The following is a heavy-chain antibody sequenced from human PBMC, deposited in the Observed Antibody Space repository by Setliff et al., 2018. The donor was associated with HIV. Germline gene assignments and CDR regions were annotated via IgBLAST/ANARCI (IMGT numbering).Heavy chain of an antibody. CDR3: ARDRRFAGTYHFDS. J-gene: IGHJ4*02. CDR2: IIPILGVA. Sequence: SVKVSCKASGGTFSSYAINWVRQAPGQGLEWMGGIIPILGVAHHAQKFQGRVTITVDKSTSTAYMGLRSLRSEDTAVYYCARDRRFAGTYHFDSWGQGTLVTAPQ. CDR1: GGTFSSYA. V-gene: IGHV1-69*10. D-gene: IGHD1-26*01.